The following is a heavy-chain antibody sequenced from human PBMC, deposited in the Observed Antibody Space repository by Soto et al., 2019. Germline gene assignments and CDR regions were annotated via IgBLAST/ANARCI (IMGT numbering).Heavy chain of an antibody. V-gene: IGHV3-74*01. CDR2: ISQDGAIA. CDR1: GFAFGSYW. CDR3: VRDERHWNEFGDQ. J-gene: IGHJ4*02. Sequence: VQLVESGGGLVQPGGALRLSCAASGFAFGSYWMHWVRQAPGKGLVWVSRISQDGAIATQADSVKGRFTISRDNAKNNLFLQMNSLRADDTAVYYCVRDERHWNEFGDQWGEGTLVTVSS. D-gene: IGHD1-1*01.